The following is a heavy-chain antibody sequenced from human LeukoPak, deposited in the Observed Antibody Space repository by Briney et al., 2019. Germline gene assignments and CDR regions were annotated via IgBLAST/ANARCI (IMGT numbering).Heavy chain of an antibody. CDR3: ARDPTEGFEELLSPPDY. D-gene: IGHD3-10*01. CDR1: GFTFDDYG. J-gene: IGHJ4*02. CDR2: INWNGGSI. Sequence: GGSLRLSCAASGFTFDDYGMSWVRQGPGKGLEWVSGINWNGGSIGYADSVKGRFTISRDNAKNSLYLQMNSLRAEDAALYYCARDPTEGFEELLSPPDYWGQGTLVTVSS. V-gene: IGHV3-20*04.